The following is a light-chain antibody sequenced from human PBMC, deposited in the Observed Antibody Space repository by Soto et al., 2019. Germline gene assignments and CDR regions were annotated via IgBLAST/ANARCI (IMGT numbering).Light chain of an antibody. CDR2: KAS. J-gene: IGKJ2*01. V-gene: IGKV1-5*03. CDR1: QSISSW. CDR3: QQYNSYSYT. Sequence: DIPMTQSPSTLSASVGDRVTITCRASQSISSWLAWYQQKPGKAPKLLIYKASNLETGVPSRFIGSGSGTEFTLTISSLQPDDFATYYCQQYNSYSYTLGQGTKLEIK.